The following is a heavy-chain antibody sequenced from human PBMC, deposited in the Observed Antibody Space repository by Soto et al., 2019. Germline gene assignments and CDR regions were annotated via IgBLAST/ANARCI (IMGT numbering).Heavy chain of an antibody. D-gene: IGHD5-18*01. CDR2: IYYSGST. V-gene: IGHV4-61*01. CDR1: GGSVSSGSYY. Sequence: QVQLQESGPGLVKPSETLSLTCTVSGGSVSSGSYYWSWIRQPPGKGLEWIGYIYYSGSTNYNPSLQSRVTISVDTSKNQFSLKLSSVTAADTAVYYCARGDKGYSYGPTLYFDYWGQGTLVTVSS. J-gene: IGHJ4*02. CDR3: ARGDKGYSYGPTLYFDY.